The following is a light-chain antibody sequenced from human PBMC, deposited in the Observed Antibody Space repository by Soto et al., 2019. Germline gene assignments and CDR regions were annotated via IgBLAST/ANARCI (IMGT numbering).Light chain of an antibody. CDR3: QQYNNWPWT. Sequence: EIVMTQSPATLSVSPGERATLSCRASQSVSSNLDWYQQKPGQAPRLLIYGASTRATGIPARFSGSGSGTEFTLTISSLQSEDFAVYYCQQYNNWPWTFGQGTKLEIK. CDR2: GAS. CDR1: QSVSSN. J-gene: IGKJ1*01. V-gene: IGKV3-15*01.